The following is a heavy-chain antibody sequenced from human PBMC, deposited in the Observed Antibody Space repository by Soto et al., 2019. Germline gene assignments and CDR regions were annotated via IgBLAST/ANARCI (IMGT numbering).Heavy chain of an antibody. CDR2: ISGYNGNT. J-gene: IGHJ6*02. V-gene: IGHV1-18*01. CDR3: AREGPAPYYYYGMDV. Sequence: GASVEVSCKTSGYSFTTYGISWVRQAPGQGLEWMGWISGYNGNTNYAQNLQGRVTMTTDTSTSTAYMELRSLRSDDTAVYYCAREGPAPYYYYGMDVWGQGSRVTVSS. CDR1: GYSFTTYG.